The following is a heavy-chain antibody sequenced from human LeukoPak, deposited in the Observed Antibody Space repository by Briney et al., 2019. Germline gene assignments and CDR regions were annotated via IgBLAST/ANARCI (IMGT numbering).Heavy chain of an antibody. CDR2: ISGSGGST. CDR3: AKGCGGSSYSEFDY. CDR1: GFTFSNYA. D-gene: IGHD2-15*01. V-gene: IGHV3-23*01. Sequence: GGSLRLSSAASGFTFSNYAMSWVRQAPGKGLECVSGISGSGGSTYYADSVKGRFTISRDNSKNTLYLQMNSLRAEDTAIYYCAKGCGGSSYSEFDYWGQGTLVTVSS. J-gene: IGHJ4*02.